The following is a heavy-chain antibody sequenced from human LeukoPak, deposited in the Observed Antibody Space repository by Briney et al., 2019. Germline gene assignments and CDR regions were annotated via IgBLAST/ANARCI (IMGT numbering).Heavy chain of an antibody. CDR2: VYYSGAT. D-gene: IGHD2-15*01. V-gene: IGHV4-59*03. CDR3: ATQYCTGGSCYPYFDY. Sequence: PSETLSLTCTVSDGSINTYYGSWIRHPPGKGLEWIGFVYYSGATSYNPSLKSRVTISIDTSKNQFSLKLTSVTAADTAVYYCATQYCTGGSCYPYFDYWGQGTLVTVSS. J-gene: IGHJ4*02. CDR1: DGSINTYY.